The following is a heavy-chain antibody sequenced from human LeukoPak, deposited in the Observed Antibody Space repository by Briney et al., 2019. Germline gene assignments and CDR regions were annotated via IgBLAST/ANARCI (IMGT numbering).Heavy chain of an antibody. CDR3: ARGYYYDSSGYPAYFDY. CDR1: GFTFSSYG. Sequence: GGSLRLSCAASGFTFSSYGMHWVRQAPGKGLEWVAVISYDGSNKYYADSVKGRFTISRDNSKNTLYLQMNSLRAEDTAVYYCARGYYYDSSGYPAYFDYWGQGTLVTVSS. CDR2: ISYDGSNK. J-gene: IGHJ4*02. V-gene: IGHV3-30*03. D-gene: IGHD3-22*01.